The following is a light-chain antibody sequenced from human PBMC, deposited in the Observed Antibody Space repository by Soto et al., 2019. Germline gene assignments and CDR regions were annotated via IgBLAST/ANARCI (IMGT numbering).Light chain of an antibody. CDR1: SSNIGAHYD. Sequence: QSALTQPPSVSGAPGQRVTISCTGSSSNIGAHYDVQWYRQVAGTAPKLLIYGNSHRPSGVPDRFSGSKSGTSASLAITGLQAEDEADYYCQSFDNRLSGAVFGGGTQLTVL. CDR2: GNS. V-gene: IGLV1-40*01. J-gene: IGLJ7*01. CDR3: QSFDNRLSGAV.